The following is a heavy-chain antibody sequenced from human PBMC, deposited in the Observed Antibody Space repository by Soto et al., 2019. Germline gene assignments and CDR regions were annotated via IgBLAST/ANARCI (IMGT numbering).Heavy chain of an antibody. V-gene: IGHV4-4*07. D-gene: IGHD3-22*01. Sequence: SETLSLTCTVSGGSISSYYWSWIRQPAGKGLEWIGRIYTSGSTNYNPSLKSRVTTSVDTPKNQFSLKLSSVTAADTAVYYCARESGYYDSSGYDAFDIWGQGTMVTVSS. CDR2: IYTSGST. J-gene: IGHJ3*02. CDR1: GGSISSYY. CDR3: ARESGYYDSSGYDAFDI.